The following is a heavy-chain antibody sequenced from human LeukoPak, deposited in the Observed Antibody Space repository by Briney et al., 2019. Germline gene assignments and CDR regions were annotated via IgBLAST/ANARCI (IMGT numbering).Heavy chain of an antibody. J-gene: IGHJ4*02. D-gene: IGHD3-16*02. CDR1: GFTYSTYA. V-gene: IGHV3-23*01. Sequence: GGSLRLSCAASGFTYSTYAMTWVRQAPGKGLEWVSSISGTGSSTYYADSVKGRFTISRDNSKSTLYLQMSSLRAEDTAVHYCAKVAYDFVWGTYRPPFDYWGQGTLVTVSS. CDR2: ISGTGSST. CDR3: AKVAYDFVWGTYRPPFDY.